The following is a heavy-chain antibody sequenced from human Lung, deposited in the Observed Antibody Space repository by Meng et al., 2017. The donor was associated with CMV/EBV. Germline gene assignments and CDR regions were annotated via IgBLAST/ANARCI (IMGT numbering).Heavy chain of an antibody. CDR2: ININTGNP. CDR1: GYTFTSSS. Sequence: QVELVQSGFELKKPGDSVKVSCQAAGYTFTSSSMNWVRHAPGQGLEWMGWININTGNPTYAQGFTGRFVFSLGTSVSTAYLQIDSLKADDTAVYYCARGNGWRFDYWGQGTLVTVSS. D-gene: IGHD6-19*01. CDR3: ARGNGWRFDY. J-gene: IGHJ4*02. V-gene: IGHV7-4-1*01.